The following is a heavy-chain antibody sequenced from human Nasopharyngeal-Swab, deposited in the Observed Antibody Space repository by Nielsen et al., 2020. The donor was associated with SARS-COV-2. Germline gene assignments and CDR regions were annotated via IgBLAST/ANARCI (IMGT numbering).Heavy chain of an antibody. J-gene: IGHJ6*02. CDR1: GGSFSGYY. Sequence: SETLSLTCAVYGGSFSGYYWSWIRQPPGKGLEWIGEINHSGSTNYNPSLKSRVTISVDTSKNQFSLKLSSVTAADTAVYYRARDESWRYYYGMDVWGQGTTVTVSS. V-gene: IGHV4-34*01. CDR3: ARDESWRYYYGMDV. CDR2: INHSGST. D-gene: IGHD1-1*01.